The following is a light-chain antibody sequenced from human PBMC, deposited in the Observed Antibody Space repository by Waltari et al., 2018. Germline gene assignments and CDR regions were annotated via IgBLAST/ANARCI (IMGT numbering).Light chain of an antibody. V-gene: IGLV3-19*01. J-gene: IGLJ2*01. CDR2: GKN. CDR3: SSRDSSASHVL. CDR1: SLRTPY. Sequence: SSELTQDPAVSVALGQTVRITCQGASLRTPYASWYQQKSGQAPILVLFGKNKQPSGIPDRFSGYNSESTTSLTITGAQAEDEADYYCSSRDSSASHVLFAGGTKVTVL.